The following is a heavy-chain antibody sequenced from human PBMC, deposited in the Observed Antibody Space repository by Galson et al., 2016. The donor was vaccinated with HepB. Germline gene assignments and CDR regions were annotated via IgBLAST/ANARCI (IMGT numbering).Heavy chain of an antibody. CDR2: IFPGDSDT. V-gene: IGHV5-51*01. Sequence: QSGAEVKKPGESLKISCKTSGYRFTNFWIAWVRQIPGKGLEWMGIIFPGDSDTRYSPSFQGHVTISVDKSISTAYLQWGSLRASDTAIYFWARESNGDLLQQFDWHWFDPWGQGTLVTVSS. J-gene: IGHJ5*02. CDR3: ARESNGDLLQQFDWHWFDP. D-gene: IGHD3-9*01. CDR1: GYRFTNFW.